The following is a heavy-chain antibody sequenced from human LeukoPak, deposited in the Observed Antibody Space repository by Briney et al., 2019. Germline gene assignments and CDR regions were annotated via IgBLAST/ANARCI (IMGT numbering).Heavy chain of an antibody. CDR1: GFSFSTYW. CDR3: TRNWWGSLDY. J-gene: IGHJ4*02. V-gene: IGHV3-74*01. Sequence: PGGSLRLSCAASGFSFSTYWMSWVRQAPGKGLVYLSHMNGDGTSTLYADSVKGRFTISRDNAKKTLYLQMNSLRAEDTAVYYCTRNWWGSLDYWGQGALITVSS. CDR2: MNGDGTST. D-gene: IGHD2-21*01.